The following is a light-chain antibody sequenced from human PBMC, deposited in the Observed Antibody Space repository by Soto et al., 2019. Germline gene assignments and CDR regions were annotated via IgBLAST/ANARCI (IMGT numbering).Light chain of an antibody. Sequence: QSVLTQPPSVSAAPGQKVTISCSGSASNIGNNYVSWYQQLPGTAPKLLIYENYERPSGIPDRLSGSKSGTSATLGITGLQSGDEADYYCGAWDNSLTGGVFGGGTKVTVL. CDR2: ENY. CDR1: ASNIGNNY. CDR3: GAWDNSLTGGV. V-gene: IGLV1-51*02. J-gene: IGLJ2*01.